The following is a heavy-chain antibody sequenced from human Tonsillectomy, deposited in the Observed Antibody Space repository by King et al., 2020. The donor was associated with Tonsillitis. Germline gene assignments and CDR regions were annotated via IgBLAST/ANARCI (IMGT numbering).Heavy chain of an antibody. Sequence: VQLVESGAEVKKPGASVKVSCKASGYIFTACYMHWVRQAPGQGLEWMGMINPSRGNTDYAQSFQGRVTMTRDTSTSTVYMELSSLTSADTAVYYCATSQIAAADSYDAFDVWGQGTMVTVS. CDR1: GYIFTACY. V-gene: IGHV1-46*01. CDR2: INPSRGNT. CDR3: ATSQIAAADSYDAFDV. D-gene: IGHD6-13*01. J-gene: IGHJ3*01.